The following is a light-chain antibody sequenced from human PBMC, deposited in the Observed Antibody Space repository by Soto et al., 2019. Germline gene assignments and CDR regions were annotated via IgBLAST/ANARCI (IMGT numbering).Light chain of an antibody. CDR3: QHYYTSDTT. CDR2: GAS. CDR1: QSVTSNY. Sequence: EIVLTQSPGTLSLSPGERATLSCGASQSVTSNYLAWYQQKPGQAPRLLIFGASTRATGIPDRFSGSGSGTDFHLTISRLEPADFAVYYCQHYYTSDTTFGQGTKVEIK. J-gene: IGKJ1*01. V-gene: IGKV3-20*01.